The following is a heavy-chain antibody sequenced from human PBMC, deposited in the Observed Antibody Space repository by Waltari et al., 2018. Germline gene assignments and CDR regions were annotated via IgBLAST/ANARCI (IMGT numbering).Heavy chain of an antibody. CDR1: GFTLSNAW. D-gene: IGHD6-13*01. CDR3: TTTSFVEQQLVLGWDY. CDR2: IKSKTDGETT. Sequence: EVQLVESGGGLVKPGGSLRLSCAASGFTLSNAWLRWVRQAPGKGLEWVGRIKSKTDGETTDYAAPVKGRFTISRDDSKNTLYLQMNSLKTEDTAVYYCTTTSFVEQQLVLGWDYWGQGTLVTVSA. J-gene: IGHJ4*02. V-gene: IGHV3-15*01.